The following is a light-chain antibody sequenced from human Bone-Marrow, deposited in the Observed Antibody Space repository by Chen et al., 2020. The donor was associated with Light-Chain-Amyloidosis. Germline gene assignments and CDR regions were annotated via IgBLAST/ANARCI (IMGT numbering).Light chain of an antibody. J-gene: IGLJ2*01. Sequence: SYELTQPPSVSGSPAQTPRITCSGDDLPTKYAYWYQQKPGQAPVLVIHRDTERPSGISERFSGSSSGTTATLTISGVQAEDEADYHCQSADSSGTYEVIFGGGTKLTVL. V-gene: IGLV3-25*03. CDR2: RDT. CDR1: DLPTKY. CDR3: QSADSSGTYEVI.